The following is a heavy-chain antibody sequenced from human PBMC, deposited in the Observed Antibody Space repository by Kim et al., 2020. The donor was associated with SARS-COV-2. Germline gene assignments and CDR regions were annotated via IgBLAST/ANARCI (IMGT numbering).Heavy chain of an antibody. CDR3: AKEGGLVAARDYYYGMDV. CDR2: ISGSGGST. D-gene: IGHD2-15*01. CDR1: GFTFSSYA. Sequence: GGSLRLSCAASGFTFSSYAMSWVRQAPGKGLEWVSAISGSGGSTYYADSVKGRFTISRDNSKNTLYLQMNSLRAEDTAVYYCAKEGGLVAARDYYYGMDVWGQGTTVTVSS. J-gene: IGHJ6*02. V-gene: IGHV3-23*01.